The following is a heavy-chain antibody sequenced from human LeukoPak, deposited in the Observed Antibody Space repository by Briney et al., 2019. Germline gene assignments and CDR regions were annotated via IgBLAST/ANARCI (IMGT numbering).Heavy chain of an antibody. CDR1: VYSINSGYF. V-gene: IGHV4-38-2*02. Sequence: SETLSLACTVSVYSINSGYFMGWVRQPRGKGPEWIGSMFHTGDVYYNPCLRSRVTLSIDTSRNQVSLKVTSVTAAYTALYYCARVVASTSIDSWGQGILVTVSS. J-gene: IGHJ4*02. CDR2: MFHTGDV. D-gene: IGHD2-15*01. CDR3: ARVVASTSIDS.